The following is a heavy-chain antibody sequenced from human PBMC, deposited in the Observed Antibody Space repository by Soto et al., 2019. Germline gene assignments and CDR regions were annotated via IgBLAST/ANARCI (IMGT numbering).Heavy chain of an antibody. CDR2: IYWDDDK. V-gene: IGHV2-5*02. D-gene: IGHD3-16*01. CDR3: APIPNYYQYDWFDP. CDR1: GFSLTTRGVG. Sequence: QITLKESGPTLVKPTQTLTLTCTFSGFSLTTRGVGVGWIRQPPGKALECLALIYWDDDKRYSPSLQSRLSITKDTSKNQVVLTMTNVDPVDTATYYCAPIPNYYQYDWFDPWGQGTLVPVSS. J-gene: IGHJ5*02.